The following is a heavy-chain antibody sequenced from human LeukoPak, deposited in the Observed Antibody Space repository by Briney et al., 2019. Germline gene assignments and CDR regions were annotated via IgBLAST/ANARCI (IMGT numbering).Heavy chain of an antibody. CDR2: ISSSGSTI. V-gene: IGHV3-48*03. Sequence: GGSLRLSCAASGFTFSSYEMNWVRQAPGKGLKWVSYISSSGSTIYYADSVKGRFTISRDNAKNSLYLQMNSLRVDDTAVYYCAKSLDYGGNRARLDFWGQGALVTVSS. D-gene: IGHD4-23*01. J-gene: IGHJ4*02. CDR3: AKSLDYGGNRARLDF. CDR1: GFTFSSYE.